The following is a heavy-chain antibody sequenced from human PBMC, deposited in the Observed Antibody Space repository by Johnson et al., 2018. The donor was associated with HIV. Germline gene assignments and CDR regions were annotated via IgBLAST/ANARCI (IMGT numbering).Heavy chain of an antibody. CDR3: ARDLYYDTGGYRGALDL. D-gene: IGHD3-22*01. Sequence: MLLVESGGGLIQPGVSLRLSCVASGFTVSYNYMNWVRQAPGKGLEWVSVIYSGGNTFYADSVQGRFTISRDNSKNSLNLQMNSLRAGDTAVYYCARDLYYDTGGYRGALDLGGQGTMVTVSS. CDR2: IYSGGNT. CDR1: GFTVSYNY. V-gene: IGHV3-53*01. J-gene: IGHJ3*01.